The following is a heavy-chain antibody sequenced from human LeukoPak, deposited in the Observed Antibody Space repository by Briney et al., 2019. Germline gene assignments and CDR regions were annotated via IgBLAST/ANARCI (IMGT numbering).Heavy chain of an antibody. CDR3: ARDSLMRYNWNYVAEFDY. CDR2: IIPIFGIA. D-gene: IGHD1-7*01. V-gene: IGHV1-69*10. Sequence: SVKVSCKASGGTFSSYAISWVRQAPGQGLEGRGGIIPIFGIANYAQKFQGRVTITADKSTSTAYMELSSLRSEDTAVYYCARDSLMRYNWNYVAEFDYWGQGTLVTVSS. CDR1: GGTFSSYA. J-gene: IGHJ4*02.